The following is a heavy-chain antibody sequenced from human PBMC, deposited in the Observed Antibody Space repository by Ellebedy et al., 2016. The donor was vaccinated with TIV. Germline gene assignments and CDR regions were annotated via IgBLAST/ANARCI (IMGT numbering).Heavy chain of an antibody. CDR1: GGSISSSSYY. J-gene: IGHJ3*02. CDR2: IYYSGST. Sequence: MPSETLSLTCTVSGGSISSSSYYWGWLRQPTGKGLEWIGSIYYSGSTYYNPSLKSRVTISVDTSKNQFSLKLSSVTAADTAVYYCARVGADAFDIWGQGTMVTVSS. D-gene: IGHD1-26*01. CDR3: ARVGADAFDI. V-gene: IGHV4-39*01.